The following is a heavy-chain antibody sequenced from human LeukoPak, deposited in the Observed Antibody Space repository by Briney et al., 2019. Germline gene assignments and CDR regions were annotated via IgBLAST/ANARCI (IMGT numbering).Heavy chain of an antibody. Sequence: GGSLRLSCAASGFTVSSNYMSWVRQAPGKGLEWVSVIYSGGSTYYADSVKGRFTISRDNSKNTLYLQMNSLRAEDTAVYYCAKDSTTVLTPYYFDYWGQGTLVTVSS. J-gene: IGHJ4*02. CDR2: IYSGGST. CDR3: AKDSTTVLTPYYFDY. V-gene: IGHV3-53*05. D-gene: IGHD4-23*01. CDR1: GFTVSSNY.